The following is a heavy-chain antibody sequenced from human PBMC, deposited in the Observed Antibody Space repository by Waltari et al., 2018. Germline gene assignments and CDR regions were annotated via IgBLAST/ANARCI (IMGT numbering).Heavy chain of an antibody. Sequence: EVQLLESGGTLVQPGGSLRVSGAASGVIFTSNAVSWVRQAPGKGLEWVSSISGSGGNTYYAESVRGRFTISRDNSKNTVFLQMNSLRVDDTAVYYCARDPLNDYGGWDDYWGQGTLVTVSS. CDR3: ARDPLNDYGGWDDY. D-gene: IGHD4-17*01. CDR1: GVIFTSNA. CDR2: ISGSGGNT. J-gene: IGHJ4*02. V-gene: IGHV3-23*01.